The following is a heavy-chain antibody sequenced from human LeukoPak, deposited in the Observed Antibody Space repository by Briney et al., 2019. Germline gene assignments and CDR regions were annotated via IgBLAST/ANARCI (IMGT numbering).Heavy chain of an antibody. CDR2: ISYDGSNK. J-gene: IGHJ4*02. CDR1: GFTFSSYA. V-gene: IGHV3-30-3*01. Sequence: GGSLRLSCAASGFTFSSYAMHWVRQAPGKGLEWVAVISYDGSNKYYADSVKGRFTISRDNSENTLSLQMNSLRAEDSAVYYCANAFDYWGQGTLVTVSS. CDR3: ANAFDY.